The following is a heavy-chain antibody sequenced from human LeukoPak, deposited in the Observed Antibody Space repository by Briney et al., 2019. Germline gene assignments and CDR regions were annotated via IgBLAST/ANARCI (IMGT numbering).Heavy chain of an antibody. V-gene: IGHV3-30-3*01. J-gene: IGHJ3*02. CDR2: ISYDGSNK. CDR3: ARDRPLFDI. Sequence: GGSLRLSCAASGFTFSSYAMHWVRQAPGKGLEWVAVISYDGSNKYYADSVKGRFTISRDNSKNTLYLQMNSLRAEDTAVYYCARDRPLFDIWGQGTMVTVSS. CDR1: GFTFSSYA.